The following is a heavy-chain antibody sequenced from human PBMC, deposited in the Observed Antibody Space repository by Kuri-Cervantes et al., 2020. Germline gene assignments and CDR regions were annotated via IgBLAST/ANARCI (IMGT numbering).Heavy chain of an antibody. J-gene: IGHJ5*02. CDR3: ARTRITFGGVIVIRWFDP. Sequence: LRLSCTVSGGSISSGGYYWSWIRQHPGKGLEWIGYIYYSGSTYYNPSLKSRVTISVDTSKNQFSLKLSSVTAADTAVYYCARTRITFGGVIVIRWFDPWGQGTLVTVSS. CDR1: GGSISSGGYY. V-gene: IGHV4-31*02. D-gene: IGHD3-16*02. CDR2: IYYSGST.